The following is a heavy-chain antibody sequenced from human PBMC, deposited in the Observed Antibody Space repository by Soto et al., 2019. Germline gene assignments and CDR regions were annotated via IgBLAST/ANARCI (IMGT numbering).Heavy chain of an antibody. CDR2: IIPISGTA. CDR3: ARFEGGAAYYYYYGMDV. CDR1: GGTFSSYA. J-gene: IGHJ6*02. Sequence: EASVKVSCKASGGTFSSYAISWVRQAPGQGLEWMGGIIPISGTANYAQKFQGRVTITADESTSTAYMELSSLRSEDTAVYYCARFEGGAAYYYYYGMDVWGQGTTVTVS. V-gene: IGHV1-69*13. D-gene: IGHD3-16*01.